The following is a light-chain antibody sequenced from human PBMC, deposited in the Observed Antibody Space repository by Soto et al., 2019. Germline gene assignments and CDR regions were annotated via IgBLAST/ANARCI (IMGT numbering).Light chain of an antibody. CDR3: QQYGSSLTWT. CDR1: QSVGGD. V-gene: IGKV3-20*01. CDR2: GAT. Sequence: VVMTQSPATLSLSPGERATLSCKASQSVGGDLAWYQQKPGQAHRLLIYGATTRASGIPARLSGSGSGTDFTLTISRLEPEDFAVYYCQQYGSSLTWTFGQGTKVDIK. J-gene: IGKJ1*01.